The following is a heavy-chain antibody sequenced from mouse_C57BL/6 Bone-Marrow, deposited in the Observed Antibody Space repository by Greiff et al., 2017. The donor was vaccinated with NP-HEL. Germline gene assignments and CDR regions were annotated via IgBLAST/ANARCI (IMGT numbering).Heavy chain of an antibody. V-gene: IGHV1-15*01. Sequence: VQLQQSGAELVRPGASVTLSCKASGYTFTDYEMHWVKQTPVHGLEWIGAIDPETGGTAYNQKFKGKAILTADKSSSTAYMELRSLTSEDSAVDDCTRWGGYDGPGAMDYWGQGTSVTVSS. CDR1: GYTFTDYE. CDR2: IDPETGGT. J-gene: IGHJ4*01. CDR3: TRWGGYDGPGAMDY. D-gene: IGHD2-2*01.